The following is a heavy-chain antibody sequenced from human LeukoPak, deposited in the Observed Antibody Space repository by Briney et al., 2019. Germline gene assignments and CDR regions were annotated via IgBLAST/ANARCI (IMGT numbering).Heavy chain of an antibody. Sequence: QAGGSLRLSCAASGFTFDTYWMHWVRQAPGKGLVWVSRIHRDGNNINYADFVQGRFTVSRDNAKNTLYLQMHSLRVEDTAMYYCARGLRDRYGMDVWGQGTTVTVSS. V-gene: IGHV3-74*01. J-gene: IGHJ6*02. CDR2: IHRDGNNI. CDR1: GFTFDTYW. CDR3: ARGLRDRYGMDV.